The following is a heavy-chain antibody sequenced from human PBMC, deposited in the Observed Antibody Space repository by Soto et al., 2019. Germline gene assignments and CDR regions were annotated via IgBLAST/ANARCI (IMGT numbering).Heavy chain of an antibody. V-gene: IGHV3-73*02. CDR3: TRHALQFCGGDCYLLPYFDL. CDR2: IRSKANSYAT. J-gene: IGHJ2*01. CDR1: GFTFSGSA. Sequence: EVQLVESGGGLVQPGGSLKLSCAASGFTFSGSAMHWVRQASGKGLEWVGRIRSKANSYATAYAASVKGRFTISRDDSKNTTYLQVNSLKIGDTAVYYCTRHALQFCGGDCYLLPYFDLWGRGTLVTVSS. D-gene: IGHD2-21*02.